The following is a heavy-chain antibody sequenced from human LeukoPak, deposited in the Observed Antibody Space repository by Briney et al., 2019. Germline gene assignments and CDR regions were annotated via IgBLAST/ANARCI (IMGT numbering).Heavy chain of an antibody. D-gene: IGHD1-26*01. V-gene: IGHV1-69*04. CDR2: IIPILGIA. CDR3: ASWPKNIVGATTGFDY. CDR1: GGTFSSYA. Sequence: LVKVSCKASGGTFSSYAISWVRQAPGQGLEWMGRIIPILGIANYAQKFQGRVTITADKSTSTAYMELSSLRSEDTAVYYCASWPKNIVGATTGFDYWGQGTLVTVSS. J-gene: IGHJ4*02.